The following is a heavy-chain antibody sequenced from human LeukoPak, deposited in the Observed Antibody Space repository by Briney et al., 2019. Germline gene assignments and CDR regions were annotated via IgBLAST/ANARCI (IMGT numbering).Heavy chain of an antibody. CDR1: GFTVSSNY. CDR2: IYSGGST. D-gene: IGHD3-22*01. V-gene: IGHV3-66*02. Sequence: GGSLRLSCAASGFTVSSNYMSWVRQAPGKGLEWVSVIYSGGSTYYEDSVKGRFTISRDNSKNTLYLQMNSLRAEDTAVYYCARDYPDDSSGYYRGYWGQGTLVTVSS. CDR3: ARDYPDDSSGYYRGY. J-gene: IGHJ4*02.